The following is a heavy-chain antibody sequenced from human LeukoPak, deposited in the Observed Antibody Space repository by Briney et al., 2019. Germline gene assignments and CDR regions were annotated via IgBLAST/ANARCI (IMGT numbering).Heavy chain of an antibody. CDR2: ISGSGGST. CDR1: GFHFSSYG. CDR3: AKGRRRELLPFDY. V-gene: IGHV3-23*01. D-gene: IGHD1-26*01. Sequence: GGSLRLSCAASGFHFSSYGMSWVRQAPGRGLEWVSAISGSGGSTYYADSVKGRFTISRDNSKNPLYLQMNSLRAEDTAVYYCAKGRRRELLPFDYWGQGTLVTVSS. J-gene: IGHJ4*02.